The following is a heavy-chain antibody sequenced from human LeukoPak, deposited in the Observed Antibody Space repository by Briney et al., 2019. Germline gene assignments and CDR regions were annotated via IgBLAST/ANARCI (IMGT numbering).Heavy chain of an antibody. CDR1: GFTFSDYY. CDR2: ISSSGSTI. J-gene: IGHJ5*02. Sequence: GGSLRLSCAASGFTFSDYYMSWIRQAPGKGLEWVSYISSSGSTIYYADSVKGRFTISRDNSKNTVYLQMNSLRIEDTAIYYCAKGRWFRDGLQGWFGPWGQGTLVTVSS. V-gene: IGHV3-11*01. D-gene: IGHD3-10*01. CDR3: AKGRWFRDGLQGWFGP.